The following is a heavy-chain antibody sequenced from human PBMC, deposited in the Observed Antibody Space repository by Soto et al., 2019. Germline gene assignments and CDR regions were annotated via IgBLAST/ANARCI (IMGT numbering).Heavy chain of an antibody. J-gene: IGHJ4*02. Sequence: PGGALTLSCAASGFTVSSNYMSWVRQAPGKGLQWVSVIYSSGSTYYEDSVKGRFTISRDNPKNTLYLQMNSLRVEDTAVYYCARENSYPYFAFWGQGTQVTVSS. D-gene: IGHD5-18*01. CDR3: ARENSYPYFAF. CDR2: IYSSGST. CDR1: GFTVSSNY. V-gene: IGHV3-53*01.